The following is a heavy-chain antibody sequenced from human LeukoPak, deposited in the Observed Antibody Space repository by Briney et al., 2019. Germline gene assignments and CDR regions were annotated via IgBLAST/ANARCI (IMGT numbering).Heavy chain of an antibody. CDR3: ARQGTIVAGTLGTTFDY. CDR1: GYSITNYW. CDR2: IYPGDSNT. Sequence: NSGESLKISCKASGYSITNYWICFVRQMPGKGLEWMGIIYPGDSNTKYSPSFQGQVTISADKSINTAYLQWSSLRASYTAIYYCARQGTIVAGTLGTTFDYWGQGTLLSVSS. J-gene: IGHJ4*02. V-gene: IGHV5-51*01. D-gene: IGHD5-12*01.